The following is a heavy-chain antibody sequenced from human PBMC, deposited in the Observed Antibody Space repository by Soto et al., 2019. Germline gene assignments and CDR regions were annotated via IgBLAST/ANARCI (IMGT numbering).Heavy chain of an antibody. D-gene: IGHD3-22*01. V-gene: IGHV3-23*01. J-gene: IGHJ4*02. CDR2: ISGGGNDR. Sequence: LRLSCAASGFPLSSYAMSWVRQTPEGGLEWVAAISGGGNDRYYADFVQGRFTFSRDNSRNILYLHMNSLRADDTAMYFCARSLFMVAPDSETFDYWGQGTLVTVSS. CDR1: GFPLSSYA. CDR3: ARSLFMVAPDSETFDY.